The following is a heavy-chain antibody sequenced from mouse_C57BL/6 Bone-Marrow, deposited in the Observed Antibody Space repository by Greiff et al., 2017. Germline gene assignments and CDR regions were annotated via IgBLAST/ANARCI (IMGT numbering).Heavy chain of an antibody. V-gene: IGHV1-81*01. Sequence: QVQLKESGAELARPGASVKLSCKASGYTFTSYGISWVKQRTGQGLGWIGEIYPRSGNTYSNEKFKGKATLTADKSSSTAYMELRSLTSEDSAVYFCARGGFDYSKPFAYWGQGTLVTVSA. J-gene: IGHJ3*01. D-gene: IGHD2-5*01. CDR3: ARGGFDYSKPFAY. CDR2: IYPRSGNT. CDR1: GYTFTSYG.